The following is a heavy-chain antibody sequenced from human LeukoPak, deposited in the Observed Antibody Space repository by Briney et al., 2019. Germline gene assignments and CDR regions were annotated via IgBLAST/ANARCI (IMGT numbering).Heavy chain of an antibody. CDR1: GYSFASNY. Sequence: ASVTVSCKASGYSFASNYIHWVRQAPGQGLEWMGMIYPRDGSTSYAQKFQGRVTVTRDTSTSTVHMELSGLRSEDTAVYYCARDQEAFDYWGQGTLVTVSS. CDR2: IYPRDGST. J-gene: IGHJ4*02. CDR3: ARDQEAFDY. V-gene: IGHV1-46*01.